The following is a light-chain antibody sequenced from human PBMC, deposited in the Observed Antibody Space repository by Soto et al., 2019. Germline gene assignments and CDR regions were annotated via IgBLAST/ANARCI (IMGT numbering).Light chain of an antibody. V-gene: IGKV4-1*01. Sequence: DIVMTQSPDSLAVSLGERATINCKSSPSVLRSSSSGNCLAWYQQKPGQPPKLLIYWASTRESGVPDRFSGSGSGTDFTLTISSLQAEDVAVYYCQQFSTTPDTFGQGTRLEIK. CDR3: QQFSTTPDT. J-gene: IGKJ2*01. CDR1: PSVLRSSSSGNC. CDR2: WAS.